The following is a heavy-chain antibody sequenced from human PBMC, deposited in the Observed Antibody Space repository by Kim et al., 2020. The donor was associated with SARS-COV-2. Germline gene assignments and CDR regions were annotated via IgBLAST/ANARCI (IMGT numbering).Heavy chain of an antibody. CDR1: GFTFSRYW. CDR2: IHSDGSTT. V-gene: IGHV3-74*01. D-gene: IGHD6-13*01. Sequence: GGSLRLSCAASGFTFSRYWMHWVRQAPGKGLVWVARIHSDGSTTTYADSVKGRFTISRDNAKNTLYLQMNSLRADDTAVYYCARDHHSSSLFDYWGQGTLVTVSA. J-gene: IGHJ4*02. CDR3: ARDHHSSSLFDY.